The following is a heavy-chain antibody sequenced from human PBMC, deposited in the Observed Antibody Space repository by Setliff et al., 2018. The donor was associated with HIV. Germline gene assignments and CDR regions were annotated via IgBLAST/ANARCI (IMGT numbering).Heavy chain of an antibody. CDR3: ARARRDSYDRGRRNHYYIDV. D-gene: IGHD3-22*01. V-gene: IGHV1-8*02. CDR2: MNPNSGNT. J-gene: IGHJ6*03. CDR1: GYTFTTYD. Sequence: GASVKVSCKPSGYTFTTYDINWVRQATGQGLEWMGWMNPNSGNTGYAEKFQGRVAMTWDTSISTAYMVLSNLKSEDTAVYYCARARRDSYDRGRRNHYYIDVWGKGTTVTVSS.